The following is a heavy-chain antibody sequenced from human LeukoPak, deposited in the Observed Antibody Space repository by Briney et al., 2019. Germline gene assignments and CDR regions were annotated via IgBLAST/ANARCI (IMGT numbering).Heavy chain of an antibody. CDR3: ARLSYSVDY. Sequence: PGGSLRLSCAASGFTYSSYWVSWVRQAPGKGLEWVANIKKDGSEKYYVDSVEGRFTISRDNAKNSLYLQMNSLRAEDTAVYYCARLSYSVDYWGQGTLVTVSS. CDR2: IKKDGSEK. CDR1: GFTYSSYW. J-gene: IGHJ4*02. D-gene: IGHD3-10*01. V-gene: IGHV3-7*01.